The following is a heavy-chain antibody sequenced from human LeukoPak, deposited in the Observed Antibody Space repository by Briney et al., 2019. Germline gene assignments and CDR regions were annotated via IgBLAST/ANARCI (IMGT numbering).Heavy chain of an antibody. V-gene: IGHV3-23*01. CDR2: IGSGSVDK. Sequence: PGGSLRLSCAASGFTFSSYEMNWVRQAPGKGLEWVSVIGSGSVDKHYADTVRGRFDISRDNSKNRLFLQMNSLRVEDSGVYYCAKRVPLTALDSWGQGTLVTVSS. D-gene: IGHD3-3*01. J-gene: IGHJ5*01. CDR3: AKRVPLTALDS. CDR1: GFTFSSYE.